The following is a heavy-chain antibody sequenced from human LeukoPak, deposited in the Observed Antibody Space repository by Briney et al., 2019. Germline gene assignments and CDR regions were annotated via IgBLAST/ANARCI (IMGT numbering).Heavy chain of an antibody. CDR3: ARPPRSGGFDY. CDR1: GYTFTSYD. Sequence: GASVKVSCKASGYTFTSYDFNWLRQATGQGPEWMGWMNPNSGATGYAQKFQGRVTMTRSASINTAYMELSNLRSEDTAVYYCARPPRSGGFDYGGQETLVTVPS. CDR2: MNPNSGAT. D-gene: IGHD3-10*01. V-gene: IGHV1-8*01. J-gene: IGHJ4*02.